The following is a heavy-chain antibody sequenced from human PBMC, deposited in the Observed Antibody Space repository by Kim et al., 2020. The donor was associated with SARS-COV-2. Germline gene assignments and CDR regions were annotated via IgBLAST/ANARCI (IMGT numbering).Heavy chain of an antibody. Sequence: PSLKSRVTISVDTSKNQFSLKLSSVTAADTAVYYCARGSIGYYYYYYMDVWGKGTTVTVSS. J-gene: IGHJ6*03. CDR3: ARGSIGYYYYYYMDV. V-gene: IGHV4-59*09.